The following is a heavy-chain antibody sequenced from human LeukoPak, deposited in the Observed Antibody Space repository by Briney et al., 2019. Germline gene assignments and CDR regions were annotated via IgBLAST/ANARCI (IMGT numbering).Heavy chain of an antibody. CDR3: ARGRYSGSYLLDY. Sequence: QPGGSLRLSCAASGFTFSIYGLSWVRQAPGKGLEWVSALSGSGGSTYYADSVKGRFTISRDNSKNTLYLQMNSLRAEDTAVYYCARGRYSGSYLLDYWGQGTLVTVSS. J-gene: IGHJ4*02. V-gene: IGHV3-23*01. CDR1: GFTFSIYG. D-gene: IGHD1-26*01. CDR2: LSGSGGST.